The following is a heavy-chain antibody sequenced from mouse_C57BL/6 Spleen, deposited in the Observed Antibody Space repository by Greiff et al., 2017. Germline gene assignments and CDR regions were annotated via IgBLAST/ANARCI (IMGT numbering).Heavy chain of an antibody. CDR1: GYTFTSYW. CDR3: ARGDYGSKRGFAY. CDR2: IYPGSGST. V-gene: IGHV1-55*01. D-gene: IGHD1-1*01. J-gene: IGHJ3*01. Sequence: VQLQQPGAELVKPGASVKMSCKASGYTFTSYWITWVKQRPGQGLEWIGDIYPGSGSTNYNEKFKSKATLTVDTSSSTAYMQLSSLTSEDSAVYYCARGDYGSKRGFAYWGQGTLVTVSA.